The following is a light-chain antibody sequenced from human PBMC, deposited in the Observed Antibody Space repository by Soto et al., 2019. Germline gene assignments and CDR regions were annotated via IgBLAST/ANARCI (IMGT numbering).Light chain of an antibody. J-gene: IGLJ2*01. CDR1: SSDIGGYDY. CDR3: SSYTGTKNLI. V-gene: IGLV2-8*01. Sequence: QSALTQPPSASGSPGQSVTISCTGTSSDIGGYDYVSWYQQHPGKVPKLLIYEVSKRPSGVPDRFSGSKSGKTASLTVSGLQAEDEADYYCSSYTGTKNLIFGGGTKVTVL. CDR2: EVS.